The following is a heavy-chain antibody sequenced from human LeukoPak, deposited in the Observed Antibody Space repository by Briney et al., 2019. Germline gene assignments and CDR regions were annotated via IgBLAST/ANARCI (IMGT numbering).Heavy chain of an antibody. V-gene: IGHV1-46*01. D-gene: IGHD6-13*01. Sequence: ASVKVSCTASGYTFTNYYIHWVRQAPGQGLEWMGIINPTGGSASYAQKFQGRVSMTSDTSTSTLYLELSSLRSEDTAVYYCARDRSGSRSRWFDPWGQGTLVTVSS. CDR3: ARDRSGSRSRWFDP. CDR2: INPTGGSA. J-gene: IGHJ5*02. CDR1: GYTFTNYY.